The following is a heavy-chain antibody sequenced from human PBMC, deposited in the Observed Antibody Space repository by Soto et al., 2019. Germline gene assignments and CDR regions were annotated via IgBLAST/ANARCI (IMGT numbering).Heavy chain of an antibody. V-gene: IGHV4-59*01. Sequence: SETLSLTCTVSGGSISSYYWSWIRQPPGKGLEWIGYIYYSGSTNYNPSLKSRVTISVDTSKNQFSLKLSSVTAADTAAYYCARSPGIAVAGPLDYWGQGTLVTVSS. CDR2: IYYSGST. CDR1: GGSISSYY. D-gene: IGHD6-19*01. CDR3: ARSPGIAVAGPLDY. J-gene: IGHJ4*02.